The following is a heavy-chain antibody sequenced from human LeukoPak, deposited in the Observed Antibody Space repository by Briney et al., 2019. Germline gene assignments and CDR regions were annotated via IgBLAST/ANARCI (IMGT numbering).Heavy chain of an antibody. Sequence: SQTLSLTCTVSGASFSATNHYWSWLRQHPGQGPEWIAYIYYDAGAYYNPSLESRVTISLDSSANQFSLGLSSVTAADTAVYYCARQTVYYFDYWGQGTLVTVSS. J-gene: IGHJ4*02. CDR3: ARQTVYYFDY. CDR2: IYYDAGA. CDR1: GASFSATNHY. V-gene: IGHV4-31*03. D-gene: IGHD1-1*01.